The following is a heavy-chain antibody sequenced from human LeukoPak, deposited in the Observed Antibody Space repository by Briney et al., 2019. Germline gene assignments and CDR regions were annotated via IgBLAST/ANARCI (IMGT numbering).Heavy chain of an antibody. D-gene: IGHD3-3*01. CDR1: GFTFSSYW. J-gene: IGHJ4*02. V-gene: IGHV3-74*01. CDR3: ARDSFDFWSGYYTWYFDY. Sequence: GGSLRLSCAASGFTFSSYWMHWVRQAPGKGLVWVSRINSDGSSTSYADSVKGRFTISRGNAKNTLYLQMNSLRAEDTAVYYCARDSFDFWSGYYTWYFDYWGQGTLVTVSS. CDR2: INSDGSST.